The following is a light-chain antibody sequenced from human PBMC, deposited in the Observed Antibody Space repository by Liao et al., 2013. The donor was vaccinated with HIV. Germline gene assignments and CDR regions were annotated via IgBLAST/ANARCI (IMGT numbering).Light chain of an antibody. CDR2: YDS. CDR1: ALSTQF. V-gene: IGLV3-21*01. Sequence: SYELTQPPSVSVSPGQTARITCSGDALSTQFAYWYQQKPGQAPVMVIYYDSDRPSGIPERFSGSNSGNTATLTISRVEAGDEAAYYCQVLDSSSDHYVFGTGTKVTVL. CDR3: QVLDSSSDHYV. J-gene: IGLJ1*01.